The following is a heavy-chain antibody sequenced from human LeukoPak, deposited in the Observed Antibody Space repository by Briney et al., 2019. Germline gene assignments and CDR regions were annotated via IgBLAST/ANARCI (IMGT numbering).Heavy chain of an antibody. CDR1: GFTFSSYS. Sequence: GGSLRLSCAASGFTFSSYSMNWVRQAPGKGLEWVSSISSSSSYIYYADSVKGRFTISRDNAKNSLYLQMNSLRAEDTAVYYCAREWISSIAARFDYWGQGTLVTVSS. J-gene: IGHJ4*02. V-gene: IGHV3-21*01. CDR3: AREWISSIAARFDY. CDR2: ISSSSSYI. D-gene: IGHD6-6*01.